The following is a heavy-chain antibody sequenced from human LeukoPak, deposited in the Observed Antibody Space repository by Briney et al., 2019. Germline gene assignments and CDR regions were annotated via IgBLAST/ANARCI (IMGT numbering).Heavy chain of an antibody. CDR1: GGSISSYY. CDR2: IYYSGST. J-gene: IGHJ4*02. CDR3: ARVRLQYYFDY. Sequence: SETLSLTCTVSGGSISSYYWSWIRQPPGKGLEWIGYIYYSGSTNYNPSLKSRVTISVDTSKNQFSLKLSSVTAADTAVYYCARVRLQYYFDYWGQGTPVTVSS. D-gene: IGHD5-12*01. V-gene: IGHV4-59*08.